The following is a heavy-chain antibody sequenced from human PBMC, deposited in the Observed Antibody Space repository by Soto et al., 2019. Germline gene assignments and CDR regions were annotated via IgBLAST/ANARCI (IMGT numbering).Heavy chain of an antibody. J-gene: IGHJ6*02. CDR2: IKSKTDGGTT. CDR3: TTSNWNSPYYYYYGMDV. Sequence: GSLRLSCAASGFTFSSAWMNWVRQAPGKGLEWGGRIKSKTDGGTTDYAAPVKGRFTISRDDSKNTLYLQMNSLKTEDTAVYYCTTSNWNSPYYYYYGMDVWGQGTTVTVSS. CDR1: GFTFSSAW. V-gene: IGHV3-15*07. D-gene: IGHD1-20*01.